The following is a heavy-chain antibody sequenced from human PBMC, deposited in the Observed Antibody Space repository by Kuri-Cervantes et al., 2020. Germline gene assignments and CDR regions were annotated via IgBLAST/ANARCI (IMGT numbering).Heavy chain of an antibody. CDR1: GFTFSSYW. CDR2: IKQDGSEK. V-gene: IGHV3-7*01. CDR3: ATGEVDTTMVFDY. J-gene: IGHJ4*02. Sequence: GESLKISCAASGFTFSSYWMSWVRQAPGKGLEWVANIKQDGSEKYYVDSVKGRFTISRDNAKNSLYLQMNSLRAEDTAVYYCATGEVDTTMVFDYWGQGTLVTVSS. D-gene: IGHD5-18*01.